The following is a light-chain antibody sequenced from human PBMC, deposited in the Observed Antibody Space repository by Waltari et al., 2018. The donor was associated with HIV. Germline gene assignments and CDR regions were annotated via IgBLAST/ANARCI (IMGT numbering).Light chain of an antibody. CDR1: SPTSGTNG. V-gene: IGLV1-51*01. CDR2: DRN. Sequence: CVLTPPPSVPEAPGQTVPVSCSGTSPTSGTNGTSWYPQVPGTAPNLLIYDRNTRFPAISDRFSGSQSGTSATLSICGLHTGDEADYYCGTWDDKLSAVVFGGGNKLTV. J-gene: IGLJ2*01. CDR3: GTWDDKLSAVV.